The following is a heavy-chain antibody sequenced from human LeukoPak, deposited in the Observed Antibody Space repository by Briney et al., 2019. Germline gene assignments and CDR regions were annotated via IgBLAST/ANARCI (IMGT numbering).Heavy chain of an antibody. Sequence: ASVNVSCATSGYTFTSFHIYWARQAPGHGLELMGWINTYNGNTNYEQTLQDRVTMTTNTSTRTAYMELRSLRSDDTAVYYCARVNTRAYQTSAQLHYTFDFWGQGILVTVSS. V-gene: IGHV1-18*01. J-gene: IGHJ4*02. D-gene: IGHD1-7*01. CDR3: ARVNTRAYQTSAQLHYTFDF. CDR1: GYTFTSFH. CDR2: INTYNGNT.